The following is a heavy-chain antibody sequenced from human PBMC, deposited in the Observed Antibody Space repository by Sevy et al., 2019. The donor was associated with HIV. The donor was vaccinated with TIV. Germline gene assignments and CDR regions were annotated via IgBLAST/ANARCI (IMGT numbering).Heavy chain of an antibody. J-gene: IGHJ5*02. V-gene: IGHV1-18*01. Sequence: ASVKVSCKASGYTFTSYGISWVRQAPGQGLEWMGWISAYNGNTNYAQKLQGRVTMTTDTSTSTAYMELRSLRSDDTAVYYCARDNGGNSIIFNWFDPWGQGTLVTVSS. CDR1: GYTFTSYG. CDR3: ARDNGGNSIIFNWFDP. CDR2: ISAYNGNT. D-gene: IGHD2-21*02.